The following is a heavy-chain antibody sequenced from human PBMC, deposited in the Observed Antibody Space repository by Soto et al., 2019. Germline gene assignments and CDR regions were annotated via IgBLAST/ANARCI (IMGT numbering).Heavy chain of an antibody. Sequence: VQLVESGGGLVQPGGSLRLSCVASGFTFRSHWMHWVRQSPGKGLVWVSQINSDGSSANYADAVKGRFTFSRDNAKKTLYLQMNSLRAEVTAVYYCARGACIGTSCYVFDPWGPGTLVTVSS. CDR3: ARGACIGTSCYVFDP. V-gene: IGHV3-74*01. D-gene: IGHD2-2*01. J-gene: IGHJ5*02. CDR1: GFTFRSHW. CDR2: INSDGSSA.